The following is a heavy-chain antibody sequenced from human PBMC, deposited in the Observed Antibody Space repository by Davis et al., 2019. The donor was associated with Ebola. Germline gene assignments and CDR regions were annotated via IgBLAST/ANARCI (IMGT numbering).Heavy chain of an antibody. J-gene: IGHJ5*02. Sequence: PSETLSLTCTVSGGSVSSGSYYWSWIRQPPGKGLEWIGYIYYSGSTNYNPSLKSRVTISVDTSKNQFSLKLSSVTAADTAVYYCARVGDIVVVPAAIRGIDPWGQGTLVTVSS. CDR1: GGSVSSGSYY. V-gene: IGHV4-61*01. CDR2: IYYSGST. D-gene: IGHD2-2*02. CDR3: ARVGDIVVVPAAIRGIDP.